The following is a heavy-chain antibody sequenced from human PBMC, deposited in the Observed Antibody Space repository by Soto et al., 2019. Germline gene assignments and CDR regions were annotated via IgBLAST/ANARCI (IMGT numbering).Heavy chain of an antibody. Sequence: ESGGGLVKPGGSLRLSCAASGFTFSSYSMNWVRQAPGKGLEWVSSISSSSSYIYYADSVKGRFTISRDNAKNSLYLQMNSLRAEDTAVYYCAREWTGLSGDYYFDYWGQGTLVTVSS. D-gene: IGHD4-17*01. CDR3: AREWTGLSGDYYFDY. V-gene: IGHV3-21*01. CDR2: ISSSSSYI. J-gene: IGHJ4*02. CDR1: GFTFSSYS.